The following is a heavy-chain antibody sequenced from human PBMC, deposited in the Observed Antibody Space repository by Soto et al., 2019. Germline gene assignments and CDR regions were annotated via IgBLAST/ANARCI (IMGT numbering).Heavy chain of an antibody. V-gene: IGHV3-23*01. CDR2: IIGSGGST. J-gene: IGHJ4*02. Sequence: GGSLRLSCAASGFTFSSFAMSWVRQAPGKGLEWVSAIIGSGGSTYYADSVKGRFTISRDNSKNTLYLQMNSLRAEDTAVYYCAKDVRYFDWLSAQAFDYWGQGTLVTVSS. D-gene: IGHD3-9*01. CDR1: GFTFSSFA. CDR3: AKDVRYFDWLSAQAFDY.